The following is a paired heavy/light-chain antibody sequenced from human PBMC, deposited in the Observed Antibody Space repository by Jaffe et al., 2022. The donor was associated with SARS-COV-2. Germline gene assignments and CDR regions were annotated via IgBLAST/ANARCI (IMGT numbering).Light chain of an antibody. CDR2: DNN. V-gene: IGLV1-51*01. Sequence: QSVLTQPPSVSAAPGQKVTISCSGSSSNIGNNYVSWYQQLPGTAPKLLIYDNNKRPSGIPDRFSGSKSGTSATLGITGLQTGDEADYYCGTWDSSLSAGWVFGGGTKLTVL. CDR1: SSNIGNNY. CDR3: GTWDSSLSAGWV. J-gene: IGLJ3*02.
Heavy chain of an antibody. J-gene: IGHJ5*02. CDR1: GGTFSSYA. D-gene: IGHD2-8*01. V-gene: IGHV1-69*01. Sequence: QVQLVQSGAEVKKPGSSVKVSCKASGGTFSSYAISWVRQAPGQGLEWMGGIIPIFGTANYAQKFQGRVTITADESTSTAYMELSSLRSEDTAVYYCAAPRGYCTNGVCTPGRNWFDPWGQGTLVTVSS. CDR2: IIPIFGTA. CDR3: AAPRGYCTNGVCTPGRNWFDP.